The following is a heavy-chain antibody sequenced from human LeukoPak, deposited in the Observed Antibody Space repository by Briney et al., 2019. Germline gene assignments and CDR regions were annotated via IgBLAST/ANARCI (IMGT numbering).Heavy chain of an antibody. D-gene: IGHD6-19*01. Sequence: AGGSLRLSCAASGFTFSSYGMSWVRQAPGKGLEWVSAIISGSGSSTYYADSVKGRFTISRDNSKSTLYLQMNSLRAEDTAVYYCAKRHSSGWYYLDYWGQGTLVTVSS. CDR1: GFTFSSYG. CDR3: AKRHSSGWYYLDY. J-gene: IGHJ4*02. V-gene: IGHV3-23*01. CDR2: IISGSGSST.